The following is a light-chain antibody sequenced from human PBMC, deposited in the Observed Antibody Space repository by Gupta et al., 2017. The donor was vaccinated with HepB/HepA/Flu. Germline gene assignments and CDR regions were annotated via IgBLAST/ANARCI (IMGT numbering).Light chain of an antibody. V-gene: IGKV3-15*01. CDR3: QQYYNRPRT. CDR1: QSVSSN. CDR2: GAS. Sequence: ELVMTESLATLSVSTGDSDTLSCGASQSVSSNLAWYQQNPGQAPRLLIYGASTRDTGIPARFSGSGSETEFTLTISSLQSEDFAVYHCQQYYNRPRTFGQGTKVEIK. J-gene: IGKJ1*01.